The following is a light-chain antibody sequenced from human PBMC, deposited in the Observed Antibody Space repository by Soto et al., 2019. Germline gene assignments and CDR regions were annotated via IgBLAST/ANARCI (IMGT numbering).Light chain of an antibody. CDR2: RAS. V-gene: IGKV1-9*01. CDR3: QQSYSPYT. CDR1: QDISRY. J-gene: IGKJ2*01. Sequence: IQLTQSPSFLSASVGDRVTITCRASQDISRYVAWYQQKSGQAPKLLIYRASNLRPGVPSRFSGSGSGTDFTLTISNLQPEDFATYYCQQSYSPYTFGQGTKLEIK.